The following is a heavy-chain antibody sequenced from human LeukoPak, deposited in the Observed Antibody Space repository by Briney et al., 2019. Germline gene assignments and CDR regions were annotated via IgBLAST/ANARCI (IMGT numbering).Heavy chain of an antibody. Sequence: SETLSLTCAVYGGSFSGYYWSWIRQPPGKGLEWIGEINHSGSTNYNPSLKSRVTISVDTSENQFSLKLSSVTAADTAVYYCARHRGYCSSTSCLFGSYYGMDVWGQGTTVTVSS. CDR3: ARHRGYCSSTSCLFGSYYGMDV. J-gene: IGHJ6*02. D-gene: IGHD2-2*01. CDR1: GGSFSGYY. CDR2: INHSGST. V-gene: IGHV4-34*01.